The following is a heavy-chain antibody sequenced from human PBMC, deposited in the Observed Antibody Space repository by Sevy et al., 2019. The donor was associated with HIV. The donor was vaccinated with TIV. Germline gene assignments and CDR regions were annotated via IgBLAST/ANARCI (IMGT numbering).Heavy chain of an antibody. CDR1: GFTFSSYG. D-gene: IGHD1-26*01. CDR2: ISYDGSNK. Sequence: GGSLRLSCAASGFTFSSYGMHWVRQAPGKGLEWVAVISYDGSNKYYADSVKGRFTSSRDNSKNTLYLQMNSRRAEDTAVYYCAKDGSAGATTRRHYYYYYGMDVWGQGTTVTVSS. J-gene: IGHJ6*02. V-gene: IGHV3-30*18. CDR3: AKDGSAGATTRRHYYYYYGMDV.